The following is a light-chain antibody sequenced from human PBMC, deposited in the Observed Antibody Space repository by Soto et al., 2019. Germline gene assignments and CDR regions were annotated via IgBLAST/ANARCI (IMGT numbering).Light chain of an antibody. CDR3: SSYAGSNKGDV. CDR2: EVS. J-gene: IGLJ1*01. Sequence: LTQPPSASGSPGQSVTISCTGTSSDVGGYNYVSWYQQHPGKAPKLMIYEVSKRPSGVPDRFSGSKSGNTASLTVSGLQAEDEADYYCSSYAGSNKGDVFGTGTKVTVL. V-gene: IGLV2-8*01. CDR1: SSDVGGYNY.